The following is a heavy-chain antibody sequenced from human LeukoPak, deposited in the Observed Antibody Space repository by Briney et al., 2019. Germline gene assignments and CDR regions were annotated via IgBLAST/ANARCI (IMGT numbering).Heavy chain of an antibody. CDR1: GYTFTSYA. J-gene: IGHJ3*02. Sequence: VASVKVSCKGSGYTFTSYAMHWVRQAPGQRLEWMGWINAGNGNTKYSQKFQGRVTITRDTSASTAYMELSSLRSEDTAVYYCARGNYCSGGSCHKYDAFVILGQGTIVTVSS. CDR3: ARGNYCSGGSCHKYDAFVI. D-gene: IGHD2-15*01. V-gene: IGHV1-3*01. CDR2: INAGNGNT.